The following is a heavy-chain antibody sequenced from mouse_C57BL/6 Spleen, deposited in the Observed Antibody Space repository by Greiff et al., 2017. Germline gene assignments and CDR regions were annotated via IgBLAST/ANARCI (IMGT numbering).Heavy chain of an antibody. V-gene: IGHV1-80*01. D-gene: IGHD1-1*01. CDR2: IYPGDGDT. J-gene: IGHJ4*01. CDR1: GYAFSSYW. Sequence: VQLVESGAELVKPGASVKISCKASGYAFSSYWMNWVKQRPGKGLEWIGQIYPGDGDTNYNGKFKGKATLTADKSSSTAYMQISSLTSEDSSVYFCASDYGSSYNAMDYWGQGTSVTVSA. CDR3: ASDYGSSYNAMDY.